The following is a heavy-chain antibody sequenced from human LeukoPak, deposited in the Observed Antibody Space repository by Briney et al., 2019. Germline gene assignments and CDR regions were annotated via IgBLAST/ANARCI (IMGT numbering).Heavy chain of an antibody. CDR2: IKQDGSEK. CDR1: GFTSSSYW. J-gene: IGHJ4*02. D-gene: IGHD6-13*01. Sequence: GGSLRLSCAASGFTSSSYWMSWVRQAPGKGLEWVANIKQDGSEKYYVDSVKGRFTISRDNAKNSLYLQMNSLRAEDTAVYYCARETPLYSSSWYVYWGQGTLVTVSS. V-gene: IGHV3-7*03. CDR3: ARETPLYSSSWYVY.